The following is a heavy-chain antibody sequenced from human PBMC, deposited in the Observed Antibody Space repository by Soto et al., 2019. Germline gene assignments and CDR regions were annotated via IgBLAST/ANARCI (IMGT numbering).Heavy chain of an antibody. V-gene: IGHV2-5*02. Sequence: QITLKESGPTLVKPTQTLTLTCTFSGFSLSTSGVGVGWIRQPPGKALEWLALIYWDDDKRYSPSLKSRLTITKDTSKNQVVLTMTNMDPVDTATYYFANSWYYYDSSGYFGYWGQGTLVTVSS. CDR3: ANSWYYYDSSGYFGY. J-gene: IGHJ4*02. CDR2: IYWDDDK. D-gene: IGHD3-22*01. CDR1: GFSLSTSGVG.